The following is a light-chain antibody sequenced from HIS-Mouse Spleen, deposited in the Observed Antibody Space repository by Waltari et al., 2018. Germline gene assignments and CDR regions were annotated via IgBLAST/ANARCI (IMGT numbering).Light chain of an antibody. Sequence: QSALTQPASVSGSPGQSITISCTGTSSDVGSYNLVSWYQQNPGKAPKLMSYEGSERPSGVSKRFSGSKSGNTASLTIYGLQAEDEADYYCCSYAGSSTFGAVFGGGTKLTVL. V-gene: IGLV2-23*03. J-gene: IGLJ2*01. CDR2: EGS. CDR1: SSDVGSYNL. CDR3: CSYAGSSTFGAV.